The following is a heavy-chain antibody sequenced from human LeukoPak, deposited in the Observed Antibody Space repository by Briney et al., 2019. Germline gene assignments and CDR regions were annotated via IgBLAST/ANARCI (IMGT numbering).Heavy chain of an antibody. D-gene: IGHD3-9*01. CDR2: INPNSGGT. J-gene: IGHJ3*02. V-gene: IGHV1-2*02. CDR1: GYTFTSYY. Sequence: ASVKVSCKASGYTFTSYYMHWVRQAPGQGLEWMGWINPNSGGTNYAQKFQGRVTMTRDTSISTAYMELSRLRSDDTAVYYCARMLRYFDWLINAFDIWGQGTMVTVSS. CDR3: ARMLRYFDWLINAFDI.